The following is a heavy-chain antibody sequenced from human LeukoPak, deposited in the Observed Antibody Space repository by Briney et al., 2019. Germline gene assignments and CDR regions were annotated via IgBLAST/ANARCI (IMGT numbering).Heavy chain of an antibody. Sequence: GPLRLSCAASGFTFSSYGMHWVRQAPGKGLEWVAVISYDGSNKYYADSVKGRFTISRDNSKNTLYLQMNSLRAEDTAVYYCAKGWELQVYWGQGTLVTVSS. CDR2: ISYDGSNK. D-gene: IGHD1-26*01. CDR1: GFTFSSYG. V-gene: IGHV3-30*18. CDR3: AKGWELQVY. J-gene: IGHJ4*02.